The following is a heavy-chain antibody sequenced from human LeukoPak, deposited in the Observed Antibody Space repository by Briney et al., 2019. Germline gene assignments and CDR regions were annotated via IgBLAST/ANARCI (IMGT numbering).Heavy chain of an antibody. Sequence: SQTLSLTCAISGDSVSTISAAWNWIRQSPSRGLEWLGRTYYRSKWYYDYAVSVNSRLTLSPDTSKNQVSLQMHSVTPEDTAVYYCAREGPGRDAFDIWGQGTMVTVSS. D-gene: IGHD2-8*02. CDR2: TYYRSKWYY. CDR3: AREGPGRDAFDI. V-gene: IGHV6-1*01. J-gene: IGHJ3*02. CDR1: GDSVSTISAA.